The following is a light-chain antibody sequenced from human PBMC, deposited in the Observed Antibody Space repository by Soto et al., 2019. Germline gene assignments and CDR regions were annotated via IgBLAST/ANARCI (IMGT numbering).Light chain of an antibody. CDR1: SSNIGSNT. CDR2: SNH. CDR3: ATWDDSPNALYV. Sequence: QSVLTQPPSASGTPGQRVTISCSGSSSNIGSNTVNWYQQLPGTAPKLLMYSNHQLPSRVPDRVSCSTSGTSASLAINGLQSEDEDDYYCATWDDSPNALYVFGTGTTLTVL. J-gene: IGLJ1*01. V-gene: IGLV1-44*01.